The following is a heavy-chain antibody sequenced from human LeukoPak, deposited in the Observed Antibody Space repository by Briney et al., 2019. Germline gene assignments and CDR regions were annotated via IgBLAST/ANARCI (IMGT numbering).Heavy chain of an antibody. CDR1: GYTFSGYY. J-gene: IGHJ6*02. D-gene: IGHD6-19*01. Sequence: ASVKVSCKTSGYTFSGYYMYWVRQAPGQGLEWMGRINPNSGATNYGQKFQGRVTMTRDTSISTAYMELNSLRFDDTAVYYCARLEKWLGHGMDVWGQGTTVTVSS. CDR2: INPNSGAT. CDR3: ARLEKWLGHGMDV. V-gene: IGHV1-2*06.